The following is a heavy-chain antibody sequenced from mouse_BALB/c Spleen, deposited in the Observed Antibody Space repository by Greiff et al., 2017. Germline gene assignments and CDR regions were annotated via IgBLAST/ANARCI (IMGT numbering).Heavy chain of an antibody. J-gene: IGHJ3*01. CDR3: APYDYDGGCAY. D-gene: IGHD2-4*01. CDR1: GFSLTSYG. V-gene: IGHV2-2*02. Sequence: QVQLKESGPGLVQPSQSLSITCTVSGFSLTSYGVYWVRQPPGKGLEWLGVIWSGGSTDYNAAFISRLSISKDNSKSQVFFKMNSLQANDTAIYYSAPYDYDGGCAYWGQGTLVTVSA. CDR2: IWSGGST.